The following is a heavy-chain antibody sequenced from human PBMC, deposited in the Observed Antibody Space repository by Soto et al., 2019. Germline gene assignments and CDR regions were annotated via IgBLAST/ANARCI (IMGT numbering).Heavy chain of an antibody. CDR1: GGSISGYY. CDR2: IYYSGST. J-gene: IGHJ4*02. CDR3: ARDQGLID. V-gene: IGHV4-59*01. Sequence: SETLSLTCTVSGGSISGYYWSWIRQPPGKGLEWIGYIYYSGSTNSSPSLKSRVTTSVDTSRNQFSLKLSSVTAADTAVYYCARDQGLIDWGQGTLVTVSS.